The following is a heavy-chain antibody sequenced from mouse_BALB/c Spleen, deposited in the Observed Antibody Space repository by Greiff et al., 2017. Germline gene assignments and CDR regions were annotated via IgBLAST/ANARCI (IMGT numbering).Heavy chain of an antibody. CDR2: IWAGGST. D-gene: IGHD2-10*01. Sequence: QVQLKESGPGLVAPSQSLSITCTVSGFSLTSYGVHWVRQPPGKGLEWLGVIWAGGSTNYNSALMSRLSISKDNSKSQVFLKMNSLQTDDTAMYYCARDRAYYGNYFAYWGQGTLVTVSA. V-gene: IGHV2-9*02. J-gene: IGHJ3*01. CDR3: ARDRAYYGNYFAY. CDR1: GFSLTSYG.